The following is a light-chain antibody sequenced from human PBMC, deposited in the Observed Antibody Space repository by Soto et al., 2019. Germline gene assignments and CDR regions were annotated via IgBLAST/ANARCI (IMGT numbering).Light chain of an antibody. CDR1: SSDVGGYNY. Sequence: QSALTQPASVSWSPGQSITISCTGTSSDVGGYNYVSWYQQHPGKAPKLMIYDVSNRPSGVSNRFSGSKSGNTASLTISGLQAEDEADYYCSSYTSSSLYVFGTGTKVTV. J-gene: IGLJ1*01. CDR2: DVS. V-gene: IGLV2-14*01. CDR3: SSYTSSSLYV.